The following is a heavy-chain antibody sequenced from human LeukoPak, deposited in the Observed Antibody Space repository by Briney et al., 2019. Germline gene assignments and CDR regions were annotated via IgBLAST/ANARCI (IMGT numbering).Heavy chain of an antibody. Sequence: GGSLRLSCAASGFTVRDGYMSWVRQAPGKRLEWLAFIYVSGTTFYAASVKGRFTISRDNARNTVYLQMNNLRAEDTALYYCGRHAYGGSPPLSWGQGALVTVSS. CDR2: IYVSGTT. V-gene: IGHV3-53*01. D-gene: IGHD3-10*01. J-gene: IGHJ4*02. CDR3: GRHAYGGSPPLS. CDR1: GFTVRDGY.